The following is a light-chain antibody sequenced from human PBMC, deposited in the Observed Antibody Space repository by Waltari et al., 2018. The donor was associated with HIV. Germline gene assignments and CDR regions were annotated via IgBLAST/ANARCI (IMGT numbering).Light chain of an antibody. CDR2: SDD. V-gene: IGLV1-44*01. CDR3: GVWDDGLNGPE. CDR1: NSNIGTNP. J-gene: IGLJ3*02. Sequence: QSVLTQPPSASGTPGQRVTISCSGSNSNIGTNPGSCYQHLPGTAPKLLIYSDDQRPSGVPDRFSGSKSGTSASLAISGLQSEDEADYYCGVWDDGLNGPEFGGGTKLTVL.